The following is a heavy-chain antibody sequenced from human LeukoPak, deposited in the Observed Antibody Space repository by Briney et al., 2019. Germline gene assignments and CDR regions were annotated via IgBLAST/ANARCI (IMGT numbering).Heavy chain of an antibody. V-gene: IGHV1-8*03. J-gene: IGHJ5*02. CDR2: MNPNSGNT. Sequence: ASVKVSCKASGYTFTSYDINWIRQATGQGLEWMGWMNPNSGNTGYAQKFQGRVTITRNTSISTAYMELSSLRSEDTAVYYCARKLGYCSSTSCYYWFDPWGQGTLVTVSS. D-gene: IGHD2-2*01. CDR3: ARKLGYCSSTSCYYWFDP. CDR1: GYTFTSYD.